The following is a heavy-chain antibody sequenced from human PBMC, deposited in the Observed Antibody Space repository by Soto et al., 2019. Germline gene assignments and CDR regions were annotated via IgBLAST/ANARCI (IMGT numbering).Heavy chain of an antibody. CDR1: GGSFSGYY. Sequence: QVQLQQWGAGLLKPSETLSLTCAVDGGSFSGYYWSWIRQPPGKGLEWVGEINHSGSTNYNPSLKSRVTISVDTSKNQFSLKLSSVTAADTAVYYCARGRWLQLTPLDFWGQGTLVTVSS. CDR3: ARGRWLQLTPLDF. J-gene: IGHJ4*02. CDR2: INHSGST. D-gene: IGHD5-12*01. V-gene: IGHV4-34*01.